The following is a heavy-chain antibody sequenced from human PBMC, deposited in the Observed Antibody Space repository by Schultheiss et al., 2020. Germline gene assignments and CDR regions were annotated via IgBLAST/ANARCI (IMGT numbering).Heavy chain of an antibody. Sequence: LRLSCTVSGGSISSGGYYWSWIRQHPGKGLEWIGYIYYSGSTYYNPSLKSRVTISVDTSKNQFSLKLSSVTAADTAVYYCARVYYYGSGSYYVFDYWGQGTLVTVSS. V-gene: IGHV4-31*03. CDR3: ARVYYYGSGSYYVFDY. CDR2: IYYSGST. J-gene: IGHJ4*02. D-gene: IGHD3-10*01. CDR1: GGSISSGGYY.